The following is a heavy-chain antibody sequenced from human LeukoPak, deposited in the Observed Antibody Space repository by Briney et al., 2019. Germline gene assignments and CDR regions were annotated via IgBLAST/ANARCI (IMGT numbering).Heavy chain of an antibody. J-gene: IGHJ4*02. CDR3: ARLPLGAFGEVLNFDF. CDR1: GVSISSSNSY. D-gene: IGHD3-10*01. CDR2: IYYSGNT. V-gene: IGHV4-39*01. Sequence: PSETLSLTCTVSGVSISSSNSYWGWIRQPPGKGLEWIGSIYYSGNTYYNASLKSQVSISIDTSKNQFSLRLTSVTAADTAVYFCARLPLGAFGEVLNFDFWGQGTLVTVSS.